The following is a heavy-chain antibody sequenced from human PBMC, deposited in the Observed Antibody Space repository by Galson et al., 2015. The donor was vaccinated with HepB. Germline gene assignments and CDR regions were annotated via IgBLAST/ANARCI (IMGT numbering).Heavy chain of an antibody. V-gene: IGHV4-34*01. CDR2: INHSGST. J-gene: IGHJ6*02. D-gene: IGHD6-19*01. CDR1: GGSFSGYY. CDR3: ARAGGWYFYYGMDV. Sequence: TLSLTCAVYGGSFSGYYWSWIRQPPGKGLEWIGEINHSGSTNYNPSLKSRVTISVDTSKNQFSLKLSSVTAADTAVYYCARAGGWYFYYGMDVWGQGTTVTVSS.